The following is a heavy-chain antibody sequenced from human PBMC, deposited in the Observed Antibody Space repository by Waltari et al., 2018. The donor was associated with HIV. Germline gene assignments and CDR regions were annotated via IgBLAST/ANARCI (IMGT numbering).Heavy chain of an antibody. CDR2: IYYSGRT. Sequence: QVELQESGPGLVKPSETLSLTCTVSGGSLTRYYWSWIRQSPGLGLEWIGHIYYSGRTTYNPSLKGRVIMSLDTSKNHISLNLRSLSAADTAVYYCARDLVVAAAEGFDPWGQGILVTVSS. D-gene: IGHD2-15*01. CDR3: ARDLVVAAAEGFDP. J-gene: IGHJ5*02. V-gene: IGHV4-59*01. CDR1: GGSLTRYY.